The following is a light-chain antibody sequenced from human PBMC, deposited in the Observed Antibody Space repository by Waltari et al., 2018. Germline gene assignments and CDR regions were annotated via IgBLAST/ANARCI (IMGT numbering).Light chain of an antibody. V-gene: IGLV2-14*01. Sequence: HSALAQPASVSASPGQSITISCTGTSSDVGTYNYVSWYQHPPGKAPKLMIYAVTNRPSGVSNRFSGSKSGNTASLTISGLQAEDEAHYYCTSYTSTSTPWVFGGGTKLTVL. J-gene: IGLJ3*02. CDR1: SSDVGTYNY. CDR2: AVT. CDR3: TSYTSTSTPWV.